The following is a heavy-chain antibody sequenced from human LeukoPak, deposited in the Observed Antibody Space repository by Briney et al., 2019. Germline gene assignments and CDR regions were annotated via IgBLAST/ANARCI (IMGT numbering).Heavy chain of an antibody. V-gene: IGHV3-33*01. CDR3: ARSQLLLSYYYYGMDV. Sequence: GGSLGLSCAASGFTFSSYGMHWVRQAPGKGLEWVAVIWYDGSNKYYADSVKGRFTISRDNSKNTLYLQVNSLRAEDTAVYYCARSQLLLSYYYYGMDVWGKGTTVTVSS. CDR2: IWYDGSNK. D-gene: IGHD2-2*01. CDR1: GFTFSSYG. J-gene: IGHJ6*04.